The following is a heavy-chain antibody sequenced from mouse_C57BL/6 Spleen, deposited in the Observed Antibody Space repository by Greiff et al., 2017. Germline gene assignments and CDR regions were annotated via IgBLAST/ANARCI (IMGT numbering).Heavy chain of an antibody. V-gene: IGHV5-4*01. D-gene: IGHD2-4*01. CDR2: ISDGGSYT. CDR3: ARDDYDESYYFDY. Sequence: DVQLVESGGGLVKPGGSLKLSCAASGFTFSSYAMSWVRQTPEKRLEWVATISDGGSYTYYPDNVKGRFTISRDNAKNNLYLQMSHLKSEDTAMYYCARDDYDESYYFDYWGQGTTLTVSS. CDR1: GFTFSSYA. J-gene: IGHJ2*01.